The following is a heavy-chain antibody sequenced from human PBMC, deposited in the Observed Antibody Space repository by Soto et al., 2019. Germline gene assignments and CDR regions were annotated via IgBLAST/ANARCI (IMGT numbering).Heavy chain of an antibody. CDR2: IYHSGST. CDR3: AISLRFLGWAGWFDP. D-gene: IGHD3-3*01. J-gene: IGHJ5*02. Sequence: SETLSLTCAVSGYSISSGYYWGWIRQPPGKGLEWIGSIYHSGSTYYNPSLKSRVTISVDTSKNQFSLKLSSVTAADTAVYYCAISLRFLGWAGWFDPWGQGTLVTVSS. V-gene: IGHV4-38-2*01. CDR1: GYSISSGYY.